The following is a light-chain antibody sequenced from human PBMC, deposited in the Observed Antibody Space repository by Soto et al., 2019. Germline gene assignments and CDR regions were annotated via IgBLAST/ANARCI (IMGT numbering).Light chain of an antibody. CDR3: AAWDDNLSALV. J-gene: IGLJ2*01. CDR1: SSNIGTNF. Sequence: QSVLTQPPSASGTPGQRVTISCSGGSSNIGTNFVSWYQLLPGTAPKLRIFRNNQPPSGVPDRFSGSRSGTSAPLAISGLRSEDEADYFCAAWDDNLSALVFGGGTKLTVL. CDR2: RNN. V-gene: IGLV1-47*01.